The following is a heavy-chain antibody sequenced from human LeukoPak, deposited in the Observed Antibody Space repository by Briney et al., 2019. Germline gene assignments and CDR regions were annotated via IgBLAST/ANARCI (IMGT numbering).Heavy chain of an antibody. CDR2: IYPGESDT. D-gene: IGHD4-11*01. CDR1: GYSFTSYW. Sequence: KPGESLKISCKGSGYSFTSYWIGWVRQLPGKGLEWMGIIYPGESDTRYSPSFQGQVTISADKSISTAYLQWSSLKASDTAMYYCARRYDDSNSTEYYYVMDVWGQGTTVTVSS. CDR3: ARRYDDSNSTEYYYVMDV. J-gene: IGHJ6*02. V-gene: IGHV5-51*03.